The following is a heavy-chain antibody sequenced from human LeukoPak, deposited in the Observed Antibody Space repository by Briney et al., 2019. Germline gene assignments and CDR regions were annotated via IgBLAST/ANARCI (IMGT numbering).Heavy chain of an antibody. Sequence: PGGSRRLSCVGSGFTFSSHWMSWVRQAPGRGPEWVANIKQDGSGVDYVESVKGRFTISRDNAKSSLYLQMNSLRAEDTAIYYCERDFIWGQGTPVTVSS. V-gene: IGHV3-7*05. CDR3: ERDFI. CDR1: GFTFSSHW. CDR2: IKQDGSGV. D-gene: IGHD3-10*01. J-gene: IGHJ4*02.